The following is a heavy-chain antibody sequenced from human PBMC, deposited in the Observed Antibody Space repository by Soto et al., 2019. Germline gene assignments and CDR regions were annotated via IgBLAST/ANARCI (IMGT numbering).Heavy chain of an antibody. CDR2: ISAYNGNT. J-gene: IGHJ4*02. CDR3: AGLETGYSSGVFDY. V-gene: IGHV1-18*01. CDR1: GYTFTSYG. D-gene: IGHD6-19*01. Sequence: ASVKVSCKASGYTFTSYGISWVRQAPGQGLEWMGWISAYNGNTNYAQKLQGRVTMTTDTSTSTAYMELRSLRSDDTAVYYCAGLETGYSSGVFDYWGQGTLVTVSS.